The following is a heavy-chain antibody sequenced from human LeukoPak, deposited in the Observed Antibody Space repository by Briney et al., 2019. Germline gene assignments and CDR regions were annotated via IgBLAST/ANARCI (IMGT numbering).Heavy chain of an antibody. CDR1: GGTFSSYA. CDR3: ARRRDIVVVPAAVSDAFDI. D-gene: IGHD2-2*01. Sequence: SVKVSCKASGGTFSSYAISWVRQAPGQGLEWMGRIIPIFGIANYAQRFQGRVTITADKSTSTAYMELSSLRSEDTAAYYCARRRDIVVVPAAVSDAFDIWGQGTMVTVSS. J-gene: IGHJ3*02. CDR2: IIPIFGIA. V-gene: IGHV1-69*04.